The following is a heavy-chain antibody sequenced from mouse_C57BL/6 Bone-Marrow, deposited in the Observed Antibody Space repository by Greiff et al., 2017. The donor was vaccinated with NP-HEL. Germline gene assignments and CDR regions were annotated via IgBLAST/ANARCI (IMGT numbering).Heavy chain of an antibody. Sequence: EVQLVESGGDLVKPGGSLKLSCAASGFTFSSYGMSWVRQTPDKRLEWVATISRGGSYTYYPARVKGRFTISRDNAKNTLYLQMRRLMSEDTAVYYCADGGSSWRFAYWGQGTLVTVSA. CDR1: GFTFSSYG. CDR2: ISRGGSYT. CDR3: ADGGSSWRFAY. J-gene: IGHJ3*01. D-gene: IGHD1-1*01. V-gene: IGHV5-6*01.